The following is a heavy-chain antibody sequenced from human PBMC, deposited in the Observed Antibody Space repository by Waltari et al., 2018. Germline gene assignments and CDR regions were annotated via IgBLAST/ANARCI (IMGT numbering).Heavy chain of an antibody. Sequence: QVTLRESGPALVKPTRTLTLTCPFSGFSLRTSGMCVSWIRPPPGKALEWLARIDWDDDTYYRTSLKTRLTISKDTSKNQVVLSMTNVDPVDTATYYCARMVGYCSGGRCFSPYYFDFWGQGTLVTVSS. V-gene: IGHV2-70*15. CDR1: GFSLRTSGMC. J-gene: IGHJ4*02. CDR3: ARMVGYCSGGRCFSPYYFDF. CDR2: IDWDDDT. D-gene: IGHD2-15*01.